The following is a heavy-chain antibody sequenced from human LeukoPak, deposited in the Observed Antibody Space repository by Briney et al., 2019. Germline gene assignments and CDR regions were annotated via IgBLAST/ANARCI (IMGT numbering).Heavy chain of an antibody. CDR1: GFTFNTYA. CDR3: AKDNSGTTFSWFDP. J-gene: IGHJ5*02. CDR2: IIASGGST. D-gene: IGHD1-7*01. V-gene: IGHV3-23*01. Sequence: GGSLRLSCAASGFTFNTYAMTWVRQAPGKGLEWVSGIIASGGSTYYADSVKGRFTISRDNSKDTLYLQMNSLRAEDTAVYYCAKDNSGTTFSWFDPWGQGTLVTVSS.